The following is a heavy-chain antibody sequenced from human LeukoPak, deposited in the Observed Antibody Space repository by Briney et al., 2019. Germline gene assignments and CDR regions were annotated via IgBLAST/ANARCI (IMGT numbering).Heavy chain of an antibody. CDR3: AISVYGYFDP. V-gene: IGHV4-59*11. J-gene: IGHJ5*02. CDR2: IYYTGST. D-gene: IGHD3-16*02. CDR1: GGSISSHY. Sequence: SETLSLTCTVSGGSISSHYWSWIRQPPGKGLEWIGYIYYTGSTNYNPSLKSRVTISVDTSKNQFSLKLSSVTAADTAVYYCAISVYGYFDPWGQGTLVTVSS.